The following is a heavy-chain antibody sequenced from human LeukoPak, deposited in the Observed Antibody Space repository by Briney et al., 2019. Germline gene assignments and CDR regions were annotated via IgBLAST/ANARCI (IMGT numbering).Heavy chain of an antibody. Sequence: GGSQRLSCAASGFTFSSYDMHWVRQATGKGLEWVSAIGTAGDTYYPGSVKGRFTISRENAKNSLYLQMNSLRAGDTAVYYCARGRYSSSSGRYFDLWGRGTLVTVSS. J-gene: IGHJ2*01. V-gene: IGHV3-13*01. CDR2: IGTAGDT. D-gene: IGHD6-6*01. CDR1: GFTFSSYD. CDR3: ARGRYSSSSGRYFDL.